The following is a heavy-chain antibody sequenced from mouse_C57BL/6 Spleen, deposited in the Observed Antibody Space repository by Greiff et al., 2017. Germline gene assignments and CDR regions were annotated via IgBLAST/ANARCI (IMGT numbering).Heavy chain of an antibody. J-gene: IGHJ2*01. CDR1: GFTFSSYA. CDR3: TRASNWSYYFDY. V-gene: IGHV5-9-1*02. Sequence: EVKLVESGEGLVKPGGSLKLSCAASGFTFSSYAMSWVRQTPEKRLEWVAYISSGGDYIYYADTVKGRFTISRDNARNTLYLQMSSLKSEDTAMYYCTRASNWSYYFDYWGQGTTLTVSS. D-gene: IGHD4-1*01. CDR2: ISSGGDYI.